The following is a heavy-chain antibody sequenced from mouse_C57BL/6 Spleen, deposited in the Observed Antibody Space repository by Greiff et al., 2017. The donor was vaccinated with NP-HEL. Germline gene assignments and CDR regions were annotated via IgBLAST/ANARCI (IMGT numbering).Heavy chain of an antibody. J-gene: IGHJ1*03. CDR2: ISGGGGNT. D-gene: IGHD1-1*01. CDR1: GFTFSSYT. CDR3: ARRNYYGSSYPQNFDV. V-gene: IGHV5-9*01. Sequence: EVQGVESGGGLVKPGGSLKLSCAASGFTFSSYTMSWVRQTPEKRLEWVATISGGGGNTYYPDSVKGRFTISRDNAKNTLYLQMSSLRSEDTALYYCARRNYYGSSYPQNFDVWGTGTTVTVSS.